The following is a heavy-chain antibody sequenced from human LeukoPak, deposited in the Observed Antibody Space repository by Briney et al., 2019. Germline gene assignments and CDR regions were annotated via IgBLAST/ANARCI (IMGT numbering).Heavy chain of an antibody. D-gene: IGHD3-22*01. J-gene: IGHJ3*02. CDR1: GFTLSSYA. CDR2: ISDTGNT. V-gene: IGHV3-23*01. Sequence: GGSLRLSCAASGFTLSSYAMSWARQAPGKGLEWVSAISDTGNTYHADSVKGRFTISRDNAKNSLYLQMNSLRAEDTAVYYCARDRSYYDTSGYYRDPDSFDIWGQGTMVTVSS. CDR3: ARDRSYYDTSGYYRDPDSFDI.